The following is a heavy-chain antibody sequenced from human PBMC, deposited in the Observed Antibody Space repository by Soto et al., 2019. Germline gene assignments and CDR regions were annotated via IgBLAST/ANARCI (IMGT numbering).Heavy chain of an antibody. V-gene: IGHV4-39*01. CDR1: GASIITDNYF. CDR3: ARRRASDYGGNHHPYFQH. Sequence: PSETLSLTCTVSGASIITDNYFWVWIRQSPRRGLELIGSISYSGRTYDNPSLQSRVTISIDASKNQFSLKLTSVTTADTAVYYCARRRASDYGGNHHPYFQHWGQGTLVTVSS. CDR2: ISYSGRT. J-gene: IGHJ1*01. D-gene: IGHD4-17*01.